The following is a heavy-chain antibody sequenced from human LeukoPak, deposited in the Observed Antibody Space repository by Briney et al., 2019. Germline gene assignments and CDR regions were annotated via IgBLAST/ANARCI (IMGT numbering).Heavy chain of an antibody. CDR1: GGTFSSYA. CDR2: IIPIFGTA. CDR3: ARGQRYSYGYDY. V-gene: IGHV1-69*13. D-gene: IGHD5-18*01. J-gene: IGHJ4*02. Sequence: ASVKVSCKASGGTFSSYAISWVRQAPGQGLESMGGIIPIFGTANYAQKFQGRVTITADESTSTAYMELSSLRSEDTAVYYCARGQRYSYGYDYWGQGTLVTVSS.